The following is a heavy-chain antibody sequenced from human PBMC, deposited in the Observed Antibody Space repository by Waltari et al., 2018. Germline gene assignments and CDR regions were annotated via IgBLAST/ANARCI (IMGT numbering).Heavy chain of an antibody. CDR1: GYTFTSYD. CDR3: ARVFSYIGGYYPNDY. V-gene: IGHV1-8*02. D-gene: IGHD3-22*01. J-gene: IGHJ4*02. Sequence: QVQLVQSGAEVKKPGASVKVSCKASGYTFTSYDFNWERMATGQGLEWMGWMNPNSGNTGYAQKFQGRVTMTRNTSISTAYMELSSLRSEDTAVYYCARVFSYIGGYYPNDYWGQGTLVTVSS. CDR2: MNPNSGNT.